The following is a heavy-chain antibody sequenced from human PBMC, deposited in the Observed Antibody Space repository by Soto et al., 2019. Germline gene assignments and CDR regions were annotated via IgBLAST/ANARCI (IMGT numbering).Heavy chain of an antibody. J-gene: IGHJ6*02. D-gene: IGHD5-12*01. CDR3: ARDGNSGYNWDYYYGMDV. Sequence: PGGSLRLSCAVSGFTFSDYAMTWVRQAPGKGLEWVATISFGGGNTYYADSVKGRFTISRDNSKNTLYLQMNSLRAEDTALYYCARDGNSGYNWDYYYGMDVWGQGTTVTVSS. CDR1: GFTFSDYA. CDR2: ISFGGGNT. V-gene: IGHV3-23*01.